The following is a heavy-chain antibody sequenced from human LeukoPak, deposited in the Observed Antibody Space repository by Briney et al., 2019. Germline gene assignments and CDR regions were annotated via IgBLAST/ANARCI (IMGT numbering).Heavy chain of an antibody. J-gene: IGHJ4*02. D-gene: IGHD6-19*01. CDR3: AKDRRYSSGWFDY. CDR1: GFTFSSYA. Sequence: GGSLRLSCAASGFTFSSYAMSWARQAPGKGLEWVSAISGSGGSTYYADSVKGRFTISRDNSKNTLYLQMNSLRAEDTAVYYCAKDRRYSSGWFDYWGQGTLVTVSS. V-gene: IGHV3-23*01. CDR2: ISGSGGST.